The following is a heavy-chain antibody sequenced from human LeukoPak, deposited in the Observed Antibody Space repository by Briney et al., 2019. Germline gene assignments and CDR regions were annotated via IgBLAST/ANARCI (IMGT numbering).Heavy chain of an antibody. D-gene: IGHD2/OR15-2a*01. CDR3: ARGNIGPYYFGY. CDR1: GGSFSGYY. V-gene: IGHV4-34*01. Sequence: SETLSLTCAVYGGSFSGYYWSWIRQPPGKGLEWIGEINHSGSTNYNPSLKSRVTISVDTSKNQFSLKLSSVTAADTAVYYCARGNIGPYYFGYWGQGTLVTVSS. CDR2: INHSGST. J-gene: IGHJ4*02.